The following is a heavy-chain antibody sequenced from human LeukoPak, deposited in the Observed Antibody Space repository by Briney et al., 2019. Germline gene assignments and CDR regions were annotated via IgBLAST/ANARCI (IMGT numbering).Heavy chain of an antibody. V-gene: IGHV3-23*01. CDR2: ISGSGGST. CDR1: GFTFSSYA. J-gene: IGHJ4*02. CDR3: AKDWFRYSSGWYSVTYYFDY. D-gene: IGHD6-19*01. Sequence: GGSLRLSCAASGFTFSSYAMSWVRQAPGKGLEWDSAISGSGGSTYYADSVKGRFTISRDNSKNTLYLQMNSLRAEDTAVYYCAKDWFRYSSGWYSVTYYFDYWGQGTLVTVSS.